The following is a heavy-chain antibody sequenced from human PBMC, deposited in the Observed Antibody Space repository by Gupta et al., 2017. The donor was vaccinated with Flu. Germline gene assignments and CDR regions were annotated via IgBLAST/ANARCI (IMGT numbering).Heavy chain of an antibody. V-gene: IGHV4-34*01. D-gene: IGHD3-10*01. CDR2: INHSGST. CDR3: ARVEGRRPEEGSHDY. CDR1: GGSFSGYY. Sequence: QVQLQQWGAGLLKPSETLSLTCAVYGGSFSGYYWSWIRQPPGKGLEWIGEINHSGSTNYNPSLKSRVTISVDTSKNQFSLKLSSVTAADTAVYYCARVEGRRPEEGSHDYWGQGTLVTVSS. J-gene: IGHJ4*02.